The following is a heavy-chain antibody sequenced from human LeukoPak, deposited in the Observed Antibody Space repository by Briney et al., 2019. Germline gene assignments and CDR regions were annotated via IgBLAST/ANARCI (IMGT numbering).Heavy chain of an antibody. J-gene: IGHJ4*02. CDR2: ITYDGRT. Sequence: SETLSLTCAVFGGSFDGYYWSWIRQSPGKGLEWLGEITYDGRTKYNPSLRSRVSISVDTSKIQFSLNLTSVTAADTAIYYCARGLASGYPPIPFDYWGQGTQVTVSS. D-gene: IGHD3-3*01. CDR1: GGSFDGYY. V-gene: IGHV4-34*01. CDR3: ARGLASGYPPIPFDY.